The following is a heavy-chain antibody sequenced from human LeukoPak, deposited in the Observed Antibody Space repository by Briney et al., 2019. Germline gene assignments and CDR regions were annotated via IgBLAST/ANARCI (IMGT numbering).Heavy chain of an antibody. CDR2: INPNSGGT. D-gene: IGHD3-3*01. V-gene: IGHV1-2*02. CDR3: ARDGAAGLRSNWFDP. J-gene: IGHJ5*02. Sequence: GASVKVSCKASGYTFTGYYMHWVRQAPGQGLEWMGWINPNSGGTNYAQKFQGRVTMTRDTSISTAYMELSRLRSDDTAVYYCARDGAAGLRSNWFDPWGQGTLVTVSS. CDR1: GYTFTGYY.